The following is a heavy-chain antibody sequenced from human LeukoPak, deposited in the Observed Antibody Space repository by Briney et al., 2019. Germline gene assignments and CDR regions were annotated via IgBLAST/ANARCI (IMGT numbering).Heavy chain of an antibody. V-gene: IGHV4-39*07. D-gene: IGHD3-22*01. CDR3: ARATSSGYQGLFDY. CDR2: IFYSGNT. CDR1: GGSINSSSYY. Sequence: SETLSLTCTVSGGSINSSSYYWGWIRQPPGKGLEWIGSIFYSGNTYDNPSLKSRVTISVDTSKNQFSLKLSSVTAADTAVYYCARATSSGYQGLFDYWGQGTLVTVSS. J-gene: IGHJ4*02.